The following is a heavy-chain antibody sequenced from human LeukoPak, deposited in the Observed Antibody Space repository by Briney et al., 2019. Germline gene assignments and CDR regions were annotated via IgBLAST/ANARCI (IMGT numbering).Heavy chain of an antibody. CDR3: ARSSSDAFDI. J-gene: IGHJ3*02. V-gene: IGHV1-3*01. D-gene: IGHD6-6*01. CDR2: INAGNGNT. Sequence: ASVNVSCKASGYTFISHAMHWVRQAPGQRLEWMGWINAGNGNTKYSQKFQGRVTITRDTSASTAYMELSSLRSEDTAVYYCARSSSDAFDIWGQGTVVTVSS. CDR1: GYTFISHA.